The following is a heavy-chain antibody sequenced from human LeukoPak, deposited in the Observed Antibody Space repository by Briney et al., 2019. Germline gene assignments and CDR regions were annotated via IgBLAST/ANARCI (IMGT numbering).Heavy chain of an antibody. CDR1: GFTFSSYS. CDR3: ARDSCSGGSCYGDY. J-gene: IGHJ4*02. Sequence: GGSLRLSCAASGFTFSSYSMNWVRQAPGKGLEWVSSISSSSSYIYYADSVKGRFTISRDNAKNSLYLQMNSLRAEGTAVYYCARDSCSGGSCYGDYWGQGTLVTVSS. V-gene: IGHV3-21*01. D-gene: IGHD2-15*01. CDR2: ISSSSSYI.